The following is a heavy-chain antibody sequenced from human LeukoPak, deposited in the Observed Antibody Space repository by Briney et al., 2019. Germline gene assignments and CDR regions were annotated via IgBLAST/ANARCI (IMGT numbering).Heavy chain of an antibody. CDR2: INIDGSTI. CDR3: ISDHTGHDDY. Sequence: PGGSLRLSCAASGFSFSSYWMHWVRQAPGKGLVWVSRINIDGSTITYADSVKGRFTISRDNAKNTLSLQMNSLRADDTAVYYCISDHTGHDDYWGQGTLVTVSS. J-gene: IGHJ4*02. D-gene: IGHD1-1*01. V-gene: IGHV3-74*01. CDR1: GFSFSSYW.